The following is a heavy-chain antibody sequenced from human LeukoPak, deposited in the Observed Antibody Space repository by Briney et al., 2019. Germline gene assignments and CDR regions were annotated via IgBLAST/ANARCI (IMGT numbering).Heavy chain of an antibody. CDR2: IRSGATTI. J-gene: IGHJ4*02. V-gene: IGHV3-11*04. CDR3: ASRGGGGANTFGGVIDDY. CDR1: GFSFSDYY. D-gene: IGHD3-16*02. Sequence: PGGSLRLSCEASGFSFSDYYMTWIRQPPGKGLEWIAYIRSGATTIYYADSVKGRFTISRDNAKNSLYLQMNSLRAEDTAVYYCASRGGGGANTFGGVIDDYWGQGTLVTVSS.